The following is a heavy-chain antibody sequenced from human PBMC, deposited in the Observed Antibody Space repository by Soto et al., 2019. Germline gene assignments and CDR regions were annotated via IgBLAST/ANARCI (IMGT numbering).Heavy chain of an antibody. J-gene: IGHJ4*02. Sequence: GGSLRLSCAASGFTFSSYSMNWVRQAPGKGLEWVSSISSSSSYIYYADSVKGRFTISRDNAKNSLYLQMNSLRAEDTAVYYCARASSIAAPYFDYWGQGTLVTVSS. D-gene: IGHD6-6*01. CDR1: GFTFSSYS. CDR2: ISSSSSYI. V-gene: IGHV3-21*01. CDR3: ARASSIAAPYFDY.